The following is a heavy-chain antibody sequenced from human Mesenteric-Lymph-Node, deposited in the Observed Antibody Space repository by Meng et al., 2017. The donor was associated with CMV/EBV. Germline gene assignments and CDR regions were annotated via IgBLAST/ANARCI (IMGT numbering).Heavy chain of an antibody. V-gene: IGHV3-7*03. CDR3: ARGVVVPAAYPVNYGMDV. Sequence: GESLKISCVASGITFSSNWMTWVRQAPGKGLEWVANIKEDGSEKYYVDSVKGRFTISRDNAKKSLYLQMNSLRAEDTAVYYCARGVVVPAAYPVNYGMDVWGQGTTVTVSS. CDR1: GITFSSNW. J-gene: IGHJ6*02. CDR2: IKEDGSEK. D-gene: IGHD2-2*01.